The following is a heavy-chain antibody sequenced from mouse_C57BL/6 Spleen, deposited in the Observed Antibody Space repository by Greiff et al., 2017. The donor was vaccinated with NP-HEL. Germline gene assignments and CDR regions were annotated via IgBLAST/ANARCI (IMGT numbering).Heavy chain of an antibody. CDR2: ISYDGSN. V-gene: IGHV3-6*01. D-gene: IGHD2-3*01. Sequence: EVKLQESGPGLVKPSQSLSLTCSVTGYSITSGYYWNWIRQFPGNKLEWMGYISYDGSNNYNPSLKNRISITRDTSKNKFFLKLNSVTTEDTATYYCARDPDGYLFAYWGQGTLVTVSA. CDR3: ARDPDGYLFAY. J-gene: IGHJ3*01. CDR1: GYSITSGYY.